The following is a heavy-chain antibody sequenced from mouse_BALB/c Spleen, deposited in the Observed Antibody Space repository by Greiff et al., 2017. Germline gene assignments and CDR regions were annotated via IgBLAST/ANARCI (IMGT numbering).Heavy chain of an antibody. J-gene: IGHJ2*01. CDR3: ARDRRTTVVATDYYFDY. CDR1: GFTFSSYG. D-gene: IGHD1-1*01. Sequence: EVQGVESGGGLVQPGGSLKLSCAASGFTFSSYGMSWVRQTPDKRLELVATINSNGGSTYYPDSVKGRFTISRDNAKNTLYLQMSSLKSEDTAMYYCARDRRTTVVATDYYFDYWGQGTTLTVSS. V-gene: IGHV5-6-3*01. CDR2: INSNGGST.